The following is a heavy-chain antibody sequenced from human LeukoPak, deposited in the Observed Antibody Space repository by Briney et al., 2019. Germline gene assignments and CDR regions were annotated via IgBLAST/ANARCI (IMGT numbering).Heavy chain of an antibody. V-gene: IGHV1-2*02. D-gene: IGHD2/OR15-2a*01. CDR3: ARVLRVYVPIYARDI. CDR2: INPNSGGT. CDR1: GYTFTGYY. Sequence: GASVKVSCKASGYTFTGYYMHWVRQAPGKGLEWMGWINPNSGGTNSAQKFQGRVTMTRDTSTSTAYMELSRLRSDDTAVYYCARVLRVYVPIYARDIWGQGTTVTVS. J-gene: IGHJ6*02.